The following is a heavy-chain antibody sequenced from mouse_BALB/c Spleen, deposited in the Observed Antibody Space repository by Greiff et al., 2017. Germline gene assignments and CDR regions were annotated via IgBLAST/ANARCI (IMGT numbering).Heavy chain of an antibody. J-gene: IGHJ3*01. CDR1: GFNIKDTY. CDR2: IDPANGNT. CDR3: AREGDYGAWFAY. D-gene: IGHD2-4*01. Sequence: EVMLVESGAELVKPGASVKLSCTASGFNIKDTYMHWVKQRPEQGLEWIGRIDPANGNTKYDPNFHGNATITADTSSSTAYLQLSSLTSEDTAVYYCAREGDYGAWFAYWGQGTLVTVSA. V-gene: IGHV14-3*02.